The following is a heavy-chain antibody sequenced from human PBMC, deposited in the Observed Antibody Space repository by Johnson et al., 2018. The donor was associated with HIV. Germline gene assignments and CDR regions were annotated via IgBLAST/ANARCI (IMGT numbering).Heavy chain of an antibody. CDR1: GFTFSSYG. J-gene: IGHJ3*02. V-gene: IGHV3-33*05. CDR3: VRDVGPLDI. CDR2: IQNDGKKE. Sequence: VQLVEYGGGVVLPGWSLRLSCEASGFTFSSYGMHWVRQAPGKGLEWVAFIQNDGKKELYVDSVKGRFTISRDNARNSLYLQMNSLRVEDTAVSYCVRDVGPLDIWGQGTLVTVS.